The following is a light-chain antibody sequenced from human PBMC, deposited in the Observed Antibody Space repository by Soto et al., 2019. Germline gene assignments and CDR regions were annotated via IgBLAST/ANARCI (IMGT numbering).Light chain of an antibody. J-gene: IGKJ4*01. CDR2: GAS. V-gene: IGKV3-20*01. CDR1: QRVNSSY. CDR3: HQYGSSPLT. Sequence: EIVFTQSPGTLSLSPGERATISCRASQRVNSSYLAWYQQKPGQAPRLLIYGASSRATGIPDRFSGSGSGTDFTLTISRLEPQDFAMYYCHQYGSSPLTFGGGTKVEIK.